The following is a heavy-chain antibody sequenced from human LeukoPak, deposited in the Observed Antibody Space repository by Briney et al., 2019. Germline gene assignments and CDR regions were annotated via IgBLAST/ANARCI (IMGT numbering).Heavy chain of an antibody. CDR1: GYTFTHYY. D-gene: IGHD4-17*01. CDR2: VDPEDGET. CDR3: ATQPYDYGDVDY. Sequence: GASVKISCKASGYTFTHYYMHWVQQAPGKGLEWMGRVDPEDGETIYAEKFQGRVTITADTSTDTAYMELSSLRSEDTAVYYCATQPYDYGDVDYWGQATLVTVSS. V-gene: IGHV1-69-2*01. J-gene: IGHJ4*02.